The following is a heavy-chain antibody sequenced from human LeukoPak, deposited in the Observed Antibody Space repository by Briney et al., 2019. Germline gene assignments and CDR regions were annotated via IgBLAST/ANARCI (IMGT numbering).Heavy chain of an antibody. CDR3: AAQYSSSSPRWGY. D-gene: IGHD6-6*01. CDR2: INHSGST. Sequence: SETLSLTCAVYGGSYSGYYWSWIRQPPGKGLEWIGEINHSGSTNYNPSLKSRVTISVDTSKNQFSLKLSSVTAADTAVYYCAAQYSSSSPRWGYWGQGTLVTVSS. J-gene: IGHJ4*02. CDR1: GGSYSGYY. V-gene: IGHV4-34*01.